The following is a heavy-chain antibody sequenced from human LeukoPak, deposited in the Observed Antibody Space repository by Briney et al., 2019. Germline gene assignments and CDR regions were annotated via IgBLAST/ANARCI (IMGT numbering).Heavy chain of an antibody. Sequence: SETLSVTCTVSGGSMSSYYWSGIRQPPGKGLEWIGYIYYSGSTKYNPSLKSRVTISVDTSKNQFSLKLSSVTAADTAVYYCARGARAGYNLEPFDYWGQGTLVTVSS. CDR2: IYYSGST. CDR3: ARGARAGYNLEPFDY. D-gene: IGHD5-24*01. V-gene: IGHV4-59*08. CDR1: GGSMSSYY. J-gene: IGHJ4*02.